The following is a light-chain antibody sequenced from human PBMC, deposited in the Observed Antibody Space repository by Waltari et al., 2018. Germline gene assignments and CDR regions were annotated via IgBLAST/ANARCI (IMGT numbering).Light chain of an antibody. CDR2: DAS. J-gene: IGKJ4*02. V-gene: IGKV3-11*01. CDR3: QQYAATPLT. Sequence: EIVLTQSPATLSLSPGERATLSCRASQSVSSYLAWYQQKPGQAPRLLIYDASNRATGIPARFSGSGSGTDFTLTISSLEPEDFATYYCQQYAATPLTFGGGTKVEIK. CDR1: QSVSSY.